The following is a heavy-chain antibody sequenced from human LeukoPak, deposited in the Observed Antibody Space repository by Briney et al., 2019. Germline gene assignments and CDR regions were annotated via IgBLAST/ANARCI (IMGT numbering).Heavy chain of an antibody. CDR1: GYTFTGYY. Sequence: GASVKVSCKASGYTFTGYYMHWVRQAPGQGIERMGWINPNSGGTKYAQKFQGRVTMTRYTSISTAYMELSRLRSDDTAVYYCARDDSSGWFEYWGQGTLVTVSS. V-gene: IGHV1-2*02. CDR2: INPNSGGT. CDR3: ARDDSSGWFEY. D-gene: IGHD6-19*01. J-gene: IGHJ5*01.